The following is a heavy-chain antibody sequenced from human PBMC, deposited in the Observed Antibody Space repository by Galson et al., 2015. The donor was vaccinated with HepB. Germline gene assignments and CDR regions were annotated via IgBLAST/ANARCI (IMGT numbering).Heavy chain of an antibody. J-gene: IGHJ4*02. CDR2: ISYDGSNK. D-gene: IGHD3-10*01. Sequence: SLRLSCAASGFTFSSYGMHWVRQAPGKGLEWVAVISYDGSNKYYADSVKGRFTISRDNSKNTLYLQMNSLRAEDTAVYYCAKDSHVLLWFGELDGWGQGTLVTVSS. V-gene: IGHV3-30*18. CDR1: GFTFSSYG. CDR3: AKDSHVLLWFGELDG.